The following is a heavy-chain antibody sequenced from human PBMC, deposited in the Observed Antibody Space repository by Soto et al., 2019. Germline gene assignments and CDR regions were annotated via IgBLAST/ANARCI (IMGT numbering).Heavy chain of an antibody. CDR1: GYSFTSYW. D-gene: IGHD1-26*01. Sequence: PGESLKISCXGSGYSFTSYWIGWVRQMPGKGLEWMGIIYPGDSDTRYSPSFQGQVTISADKSISTAYLQWSSLKASDTAMYYCARNGVGATRGYYYYYGMDVWGQGTTVTVSS. J-gene: IGHJ6*02. CDR3: ARNGVGATRGYYYYYGMDV. CDR2: IYPGDSDT. V-gene: IGHV5-51*01.